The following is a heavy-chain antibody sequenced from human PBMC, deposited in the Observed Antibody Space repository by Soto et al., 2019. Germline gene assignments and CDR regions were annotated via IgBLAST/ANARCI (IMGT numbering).Heavy chain of an antibody. CDR1: GFTFSSYA. J-gene: IGHJ5*02. V-gene: IGHV3-23*01. Sequence: EVQLLESGGGLGQPGGSLRLSCAASGFTFSSYAMSWVRQAPGKGLEWVSAISGSGGSTYYADSVKGRFTISRDNSKNTLYLQRNSLRAEDTAVYYCANNGRRQLVRRVDWFDPWGQGTLVTVSS. CDR3: ANNGRRQLVRRVDWFDP. CDR2: ISGSGGST. D-gene: IGHD6-13*01.